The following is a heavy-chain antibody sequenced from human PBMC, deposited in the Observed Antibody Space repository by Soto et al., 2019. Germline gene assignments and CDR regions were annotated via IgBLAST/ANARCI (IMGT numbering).Heavy chain of an antibody. D-gene: IGHD1-26*01. CDR2: IRGSGVTT. V-gene: IGHV3-23*01. J-gene: IGHJ5*02. Sequence: GSLRLSCVASGFTFADYAMTWVRQAPGKGLEWVSTIRGSGVTTYYADSVKGRFTISRDNPKNTLYLQMNSLRVEDTAVYYCARVATGSYNWFDPWGQGTQVTVS. CDR1: GFTFADYA. CDR3: ARVATGSYNWFDP.